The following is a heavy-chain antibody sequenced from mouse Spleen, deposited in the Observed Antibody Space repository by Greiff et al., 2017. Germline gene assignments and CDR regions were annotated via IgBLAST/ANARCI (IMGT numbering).Heavy chain of an antibody. CDR2: ISNGGGST. J-gene: IGHJ2*01. CDR1: GFTFSDYY. V-gene: IGHV5-12*01. CDR3: ARHPLTGHFDY. Sequence: EVKLVESGGGLVQPGGSLKLSCAASGFTFSDYYMYWVRQTPEKRLEWVAYISNGGGSTYYPDTVKGRFTISRDNAKNTLYLQMSRLKSEDTAMYYCARHPLTGHFDYWGQGTTLTVSS. D-gene: IGHD4-1*01.